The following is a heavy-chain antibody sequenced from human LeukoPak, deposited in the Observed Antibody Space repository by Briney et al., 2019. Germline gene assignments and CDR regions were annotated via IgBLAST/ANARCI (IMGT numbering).Heavy chain of an antibody. D-gene: IGHD4-17*01. CDR1: GLTFSNYA. Sequence: PGGSLRLSCAASGLTFSNYAMNWVRQAPGKGLEWVSGITGSADSTFLADSVKGRFAISRDQAKSTVFLQMNSLRAEDTAVYYCARDIYGDYGFDYWGQGTLVTVSS. V-gene: IGHV3-23*01. CDR2: ITGSADST. J-gene: IGHJ4*02. CDR3: ARDIYGDYGFDY.